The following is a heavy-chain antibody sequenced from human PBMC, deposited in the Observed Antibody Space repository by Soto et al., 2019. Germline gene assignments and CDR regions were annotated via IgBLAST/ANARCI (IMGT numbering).Heavy chain of an antibody. J-gene: IGHJ6*02. CDR1: GFSFSMYD. Sequence: DVQLVESGGGLVQPGGSLRLSCAASGFSFSMYDMHWVRQVTGKGLEWVSGIGASGETHYPGSVKGRFSASRENAKDSMCLQMNSLRAGDTAIYYCARGKGGCSGTSCPNANYHGAMDVWGQGTTVIVSS. CDR2: IGASGET. CDR3: ARGKGGCSGTSCPNANYHGAMDV. D-gene: IGHD2-2*01. V-gene: IGHV3-13*01.